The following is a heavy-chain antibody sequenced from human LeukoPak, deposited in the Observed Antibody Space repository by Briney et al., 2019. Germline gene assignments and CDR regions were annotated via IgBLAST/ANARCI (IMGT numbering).Heavy chain of an antibody. V-gene: IGHV3-48*02. J-gene: IGHJ4*02. CDR3: VRDNDWAFHY. D-gene: IGHD3-9*01. CDR1: GFTFSSYA. Sequence: GGSLRLSCAASGFTFSSYAMSWVRQAPGKGLEWVSYINHNGEMIFYPDFVKGRFTISRDNAKNSLYLQMNSLRDEDTAVYYCVRDNDWAFHYWGQGTLVTVSS. CDR2: INHNGEMI.